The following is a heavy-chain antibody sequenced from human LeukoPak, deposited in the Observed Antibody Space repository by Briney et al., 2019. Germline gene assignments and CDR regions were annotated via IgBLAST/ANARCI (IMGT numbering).Heavy chain of an antibody. D-gene: IGHD3-10*01. J-gene: IGHJ4*02. Sequence: SETLTLTCTVSGGSISSYYWSWIRQPAGKELEWIGRISNTGSTKYSSSLKSRVTMSVDMSKNQFSLKLSSVTAADTAVYYCARGFGSSFDYWGQGTLVTVSS. CDR3: ARGFGSSFDY. V-gene: IGHV4-4*07. CDR2: ISNTGST. CDR1: GGSISSYY.